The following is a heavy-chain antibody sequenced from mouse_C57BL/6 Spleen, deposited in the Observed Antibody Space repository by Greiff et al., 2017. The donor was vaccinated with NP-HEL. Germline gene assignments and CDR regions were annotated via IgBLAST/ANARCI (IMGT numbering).Heavy chain of an antibody. CDR2: IYPGSGNT. CDR3: ANIYYGNGGFAD. D-gene: IGHD2-1*01. Sequence: QVQLKESGPELVKPGASVKISCKASGYSFTSYYIHWVKQRPGQGLEWIGWIYPGSGNTKYNDKFKGKATLTADTSSSTAYMQLSSLTSEDSAVYYCANIYYGNGGFADWGQGTLVTVSA. V-gene: IGHV1-66*01. CDR1: GYSFTSYY. J-gene: IGHJ3*01.